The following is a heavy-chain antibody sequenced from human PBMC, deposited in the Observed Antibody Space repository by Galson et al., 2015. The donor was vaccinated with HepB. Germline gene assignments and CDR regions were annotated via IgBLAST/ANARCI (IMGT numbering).Heavy chain of an antibody. Sequence: SLRLSCAASGFTVSSNYMSWVRQAPGKGLEWVSVIYSGGSTYYADSVKGRFTISRDNSKNTLYLQMNSLRAEDTAVYYCARGWQWLAPFDYWGQGTLVTVSS. CDR2: IYSGGST. J-gene: IGHJ4*02. V-gene: IGHV3-66*01. D-gene: IGHD6-19*01. CDR1: GFTVSSNY. CDR3: ARGWQWLAPFDY.